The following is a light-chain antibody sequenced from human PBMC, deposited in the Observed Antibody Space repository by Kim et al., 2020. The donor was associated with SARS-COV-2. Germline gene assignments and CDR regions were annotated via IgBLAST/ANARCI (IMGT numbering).Light chain of an antibody. V-gene: IGLV3-1*01. CDR3: QAWDSSTYV. CDR2: QDN. Sequence: SYELTQPPSMSVSPGQTASITCSGDKLGNTFASWYQQKPGQSPVLVIYQDNKRPSGIPERFSGSKSGNTATLTISGTQPMDEADYYCQAWDSSTYVFGTGTKVTVL. CDR1: KLGNTF. J-gene: IGLJ1*01.